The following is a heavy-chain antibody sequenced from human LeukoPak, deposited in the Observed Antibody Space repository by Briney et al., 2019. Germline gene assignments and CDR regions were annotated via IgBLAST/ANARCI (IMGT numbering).Heavy chain of an antibody. CDR2: ISGGGGST. Sequence: GASLRLSCAASGFTFSSYAMSWVRQAPGKGLEWVSAISGGGGSTYYADSVKGRFTISRDNSKNTLYLQMNSLRAEDTAVYYCAKQRYSGSYYDYWGQGTLVTVSS. CDR3: AKQRYSGSYYDY. V-gene: IGHV3-23*01. D-gene: IGHD1-26*01. J-gene: IGHJ4*02. CDR1: GFTFSSYA.